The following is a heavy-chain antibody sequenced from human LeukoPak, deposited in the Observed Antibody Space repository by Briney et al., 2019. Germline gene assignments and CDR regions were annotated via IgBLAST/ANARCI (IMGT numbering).Heavy chain of an antibody. D-gene: IGHD1-26*01. CDR1: GFTFSSYG. CDR3: AYVPVVGATPPPGGNDY. V-gene: IGHV3-30*03. Sequence: GGSLRLSCAASGFTFSSYGMHWVRQAPGKGLEWVAVISYDGSNKYYADSVKGRFTISRDNSKNTLYLQMNSLRAEDTAVYYCAYVPVVGATPPPGGNDYWGQGTLVTVSS. CDR2: ISYDGSNK. J-gene: IGHJ4*02.